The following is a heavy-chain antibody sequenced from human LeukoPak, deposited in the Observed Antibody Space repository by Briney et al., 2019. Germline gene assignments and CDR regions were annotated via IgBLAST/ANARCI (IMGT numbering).Heavy chain of an antibody. Sequence: PGGSLRLSCAASGFTFSSYAMSWVRQAPGKGPEWVSQINGDGSSTNYADSVKGRFTISRDNAKNTLYLQMNGLRADDTAVYYCTRTEYCSPTSCKYASFWGQGTMVTVSS. V-gene: IGHV3-74*01. D-gene: IGHD2-2*01. CDR2: INGDGSST. CDR3: TRTEYCSPTSCKYASF. CDR1: GFTFSSYA. J-gene: IGHJ3*01.